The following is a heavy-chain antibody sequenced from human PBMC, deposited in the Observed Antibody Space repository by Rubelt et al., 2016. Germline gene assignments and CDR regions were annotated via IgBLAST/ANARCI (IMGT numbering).Heavy chain of an antibody. V-gene: IGHV3-21*01. Sequence: VLGKGLEWVSSISSSSSYIYYADSVKGRFTISRDNAKNSLYLQMNSLRAEDTAVYYCARASIQQGDYWGQGTLVTVSS. CDR2: ISSSSSYI. CDR3: ARASIQQGDY. D-gene: IGHD5-18*01. J-gene: IGHJ4*02.